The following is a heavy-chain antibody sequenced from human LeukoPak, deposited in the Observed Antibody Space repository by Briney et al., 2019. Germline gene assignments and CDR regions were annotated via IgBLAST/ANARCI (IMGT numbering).Heavy chain of an antibody. J-gene: IGHJ4*02. CDR3: VRDLGGRSGH. Sequence: GGSLRLSCAASGFTFSSNWMHWVRQAPGKGLVWVSRINEDGSTTNYADSVKGRLTISRDNAKNTLYLQMNSLRAEDTAVYYCVRDLGGRSGHWGQGTLVTVSS. CDR2: INEDGSTT. D-gene: IGHD1-26*01. V-gene: IGHV3-74*01. CDR1: GFTFSSNW.